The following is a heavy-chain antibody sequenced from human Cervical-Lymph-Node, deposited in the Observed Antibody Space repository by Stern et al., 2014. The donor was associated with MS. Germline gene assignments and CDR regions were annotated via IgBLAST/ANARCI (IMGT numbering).Heavy chain of an antibody. J-gene: IGHJ6*02. V-gene: IGHV1-18*01. CDR3: ARGTVPSYYYDSRGDYGMDV. D-gene: IGHD3-22*01. Sequence: VQLVASGAEVKKPGASVKVSCKASGYTFTRYGIRWVRQAPGQGLEWMGWISAYNGNTNDAQKLQGRVTMTTDTSTSTADMELRSRRSDDTAVYYCARGTVPSYYYDSRGDYGMDVWGQGTTVTVSS. CDR2: ISAYNGNT. CDR1: GYTFTRYG.